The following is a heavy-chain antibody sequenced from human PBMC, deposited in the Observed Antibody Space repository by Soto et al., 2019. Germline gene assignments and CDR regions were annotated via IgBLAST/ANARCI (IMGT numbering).Heavy chain of an antibody. D-gene: IGHD3-22*01. Sequence: GASVKVSCKASGFTFTSSAVQWVRQARGQRLEWIGWIVVGSGNTNYAQKFQERVTITRDMSTSTAYMELSSLRSEDTAVYYCAREGATYYYDSSGYPESAFDIWGQGTMVTVSS. CDR3: AREGATYYYDSSGYPESAFDI. V-gene: IGHV1-58*01. CDR1: GFTFTSSA. J-gene: IGHJ3*02. CDR2: IVVGSGNT.